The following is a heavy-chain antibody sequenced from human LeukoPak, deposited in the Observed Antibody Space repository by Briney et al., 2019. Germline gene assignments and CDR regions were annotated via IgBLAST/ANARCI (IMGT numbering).Heavy chain of an antibody. CDR3: AREASYGYLELDY. V-gene: IGHV1-2*02. D-gene: IGHD5-18*01. CDR1: GYTFTGYY. Sequence: GASVKVSCKASGYTFTGYYMHWVRQAPGQGLEWMGWINPNSDGTNYAQKFRGRVTMTRDTSIRTAHMELSRLRSDDTAVYYCAREASYGYLELDYWGQGNLVSISS. J-gene: IGHJ4*02. CDR2: INPNSDGT.